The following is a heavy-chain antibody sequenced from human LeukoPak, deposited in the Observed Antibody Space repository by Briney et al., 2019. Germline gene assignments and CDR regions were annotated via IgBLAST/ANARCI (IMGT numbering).Heavy chain of an antibody. Sequence: GGSLRPSCAASGFTVSSNYMSWVRQAPGKGLEWVSVIYSGGSTYYADSVKGRFTISRDNSKNTLYLQMNSLRAEDTAVYYCARDTLPGGRGAFDIWGQGTMVTVSS. D-gene: IGHD3-10*01. V-gene: IGHV3-53*01. CDR3: ARDTLPGGRGAFDI. CDR1: GFTVSSNY. J-gene: IGHJ3*02. CDR2: IYSGGST.